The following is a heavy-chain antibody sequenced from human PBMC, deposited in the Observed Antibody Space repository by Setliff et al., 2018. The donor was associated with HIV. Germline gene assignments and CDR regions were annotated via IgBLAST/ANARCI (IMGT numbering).Heavy chain of an antibody. V-gene: IGHV4-4*07. CDR1: GDSISSYY. J-gene: IGHJ6*03. CDR3: ARVGLAYSGDMDV. Sequence: TLSLTCTVSGDSISSYYWSWIRQPAGKGLEWIGHVYTSGSTDYNPSLNSRLTISIDTSRNQFSLRLNSVTAADTAVYFCARVGLAYSGDMDVWGKGTTVTVSS. CDR2: VYTSGST. D-gene: IGHD2-21*01.